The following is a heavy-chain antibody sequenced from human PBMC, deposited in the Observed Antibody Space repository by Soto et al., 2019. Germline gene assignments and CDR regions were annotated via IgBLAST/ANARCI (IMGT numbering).Heavy chain of an antibody. D-gene: IGHD6-6*01. V-gene: IGHV4-39*01. J-gene: IGHJ5*02. Sequence: SETLSLTCIVSGGSISSSSYYWGWIRQPPGKGLEWIGSIYYSGSTYYNPSLKSRVTISVDASKNQFSLKPSSVTAADTAAFSCERHRARNWFDPWGQGTLVTVSS. CDR3: ERHRARNWFDP. CDR2: IYYSGST. CDR1: GGSISSSSYY.